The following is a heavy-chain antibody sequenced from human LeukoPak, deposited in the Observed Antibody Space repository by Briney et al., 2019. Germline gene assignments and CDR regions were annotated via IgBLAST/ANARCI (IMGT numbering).Heavy chain of an antibody. D-gene: IGHD6-19*01. V-gene: IGHV3-48*03. CDR2: ISSTGNTI. CDR3: ARDRIAVAGTL. Sequence: GGSLRLSCAASGFTFRSYEMSWVRQAPGKGLEWVSSISSTGNTIYYADSVKGRFTISRDNAKDSLYLQMSSLKTEDTAVYYCARDRIAVAGTLWGQGTLVTVSS. CDR1: GFTFRSYE. J-gene: IGHJ4*02.